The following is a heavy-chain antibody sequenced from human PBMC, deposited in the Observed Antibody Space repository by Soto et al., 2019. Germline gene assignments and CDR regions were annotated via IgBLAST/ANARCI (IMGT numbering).Heavy chain of an antibody. CDR2: ISYDGSNK. CDR1: GFTFSSYG. V-gene: IGHV3-30*18. J-gene: IGHJ6*02. D-gene: IGHD2-15*01. CDR3: AKGGYCSGGSCYWGYYYYGMDV. Sequence: PGGSLRLSCAASGFTFSSYGMHWVRQAPGKGLEWVAVISYDGSNKYYADSVKGRFTISRDNSKNTLYLQMNSLRAEDTAVYYCAKGGYCSGGSCYWGYYYYGMDVWGQGTTVTV.